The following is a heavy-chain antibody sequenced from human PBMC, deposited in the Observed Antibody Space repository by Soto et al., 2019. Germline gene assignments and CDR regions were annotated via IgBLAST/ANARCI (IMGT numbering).Heavy chain of an antibody. CDR2: ISAYNGNT. CDR3: ARDPTIFGVVQNYGMDV. CDR1: GYTFTSYG. J-gene: IGHJ6*02. Sequence: QVQLVQSGAEVKKPGASVKVSCKASGYTFTSYGICWVRQAPGQGLEWMGWISAYNGNTNYAQKLQGRVIMTTDTSTSTAYMELRSLRSDDTAIYYCARDPTIFGVVQNYGMDVWGQGTTVTVSS. D-gene: IGHD3-3*01. V-gene: IGHV1-18*01.